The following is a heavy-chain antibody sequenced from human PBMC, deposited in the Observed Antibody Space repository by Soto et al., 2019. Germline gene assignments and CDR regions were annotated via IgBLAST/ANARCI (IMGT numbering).Heavy chain of an antibody. J-gene: IGHJ4*02. CDR2: ISFYNGHT. D-gene: IGHD6-19*01. CDR3: ASATSIAVAGKET. Sequence: QVQLVQSGGEVKQPGASVKVSCKASGDTVTKYGISWVRQAPGQGLEWLGWISFYNGHTNYALKFQDRITFTTDTSTSTASMELRSPTSDDTAVYYCASATSIAVAGKETWGQGTLVTVSS. CDR1: GDTVTKYG. V-gene: IGHV1-18*01.